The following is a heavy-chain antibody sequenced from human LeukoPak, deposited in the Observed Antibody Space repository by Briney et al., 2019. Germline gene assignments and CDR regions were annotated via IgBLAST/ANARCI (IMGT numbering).Heavy chain of an antibody. D-gene: IGHD2/OR15-2a*01. CDR1: GFTFSTYG. V-gene: IGHV3-23*01. CDR2: VSGSGGST. J-gene: IGHJ4*02. CDR3: AKDSAKKYDDY. Sequence: GGTLRLSCAASGFTFSTYGMSWVRQAPGKGLEWVSGVSGSGGSTYYADSVKGRFTISRDNSKNTLYLQMNSLRVEDTAVYYCAKDSAKKYDDYWGQGTLVTVSS.